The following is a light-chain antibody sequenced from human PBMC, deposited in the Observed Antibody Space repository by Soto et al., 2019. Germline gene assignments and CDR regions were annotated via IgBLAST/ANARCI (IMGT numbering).Light chain of an antibody. V-gene: IGLV2-14*01. CDR2: GVT. J-gene: IGLJ1*01. CDR3: FSHRGGDSHV. Sequence: QSALTQPASVSGSPGQSITISCAGTSSDVADYKYVSWYQHHPGKAPKLLIYGVTNRPSGVSNRFSGSKTGNTASLTISGLQAEDEADYYCFSHRGGDSHVFGTGTKLTVL. CDR1: SSDVADYKY.